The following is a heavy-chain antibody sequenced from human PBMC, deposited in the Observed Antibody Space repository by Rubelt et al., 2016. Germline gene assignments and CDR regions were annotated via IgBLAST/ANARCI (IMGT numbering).Heavy chain of an antibody. D-gene: IGHD2-15*01. J-gene: IGHJ4*02. CDR1: GFSLTTSGVG. CDR3: AHSLRRVSCRGGNCYYFDY. CDR2: IYWGDDK. V-gene: IGHV2-5*02. Sequence: QITLKESGPTLVEPTQTLTLTCSFSGFSLTTSGVGVGWIRQPPGKALEWLAVIYWGDDKRYSPSVKSRPNISKDTSKNQVVLTMTNMDPVDTATYYCAHSLRRVSCRGGNCYYFDYWGQGTLVTVSS.